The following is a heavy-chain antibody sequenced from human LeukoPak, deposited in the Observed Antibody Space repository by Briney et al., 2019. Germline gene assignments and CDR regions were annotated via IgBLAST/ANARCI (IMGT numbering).Heavy chain of an antibody. CDR2: IYHSGST. J-gene: IGHJ5*02. D-gene: IGHD3-22*01. CDR1: GGSISSSSYY. Sequence: SETLSLTCTVSGGSISSSSYYWGWIRQPPGKGLEWIGEIYHSGSTNYNPSLKSRVTISVDKSKNQFSLKLSSVTAADTAVYYCARGSGYFRFDPWGQGTLVTVSS. CDR3: ARGSGYFRFDP. V-gene: IGHV4-39*07.